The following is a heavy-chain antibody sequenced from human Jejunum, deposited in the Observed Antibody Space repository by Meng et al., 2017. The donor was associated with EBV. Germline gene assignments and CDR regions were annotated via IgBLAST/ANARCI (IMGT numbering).Heavy chain of an antibody. V-gene: IGHV4-59*01. CDR2: IYYSVST. CDR3: ARGGGRPEY. D-gene: IGHD3-10*01. Sequence: QVQLQESGSGLVKPSATMSLTCNVFGVSMSNFYWSWFRQPPGKGLEWIGYIYYSVSTNCNPSLKSRVTISVDTSKNQFSLSLSSVTAADTAVYYCARGGGRPEYWGQGILVTVSS. CDR1: GVSMSNFY. J-gene: IGHJ4*02.